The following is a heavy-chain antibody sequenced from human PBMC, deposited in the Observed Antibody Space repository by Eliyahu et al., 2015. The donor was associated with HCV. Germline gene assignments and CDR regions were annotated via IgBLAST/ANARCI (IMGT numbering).Heavy chain of an antibody. J-gene: IGHJ3*02. D-gene: IGHD3-10*01. CDR1: GYSFTSYW. Sequence: EVQLVQSGAEVKKPGESLRISCKGSGYSFTSYWISWVRQMPGKGLEWMGGIDPSDSYTNYSPSFQGHVTISADKSISTAYLQWSSLKASDTAMYYCARYTGKLYGSGSLIRRDVDAFDIWGQGTMVTVSS. CDR3: ARYTGKLYGSGSLIRRDVDAFDI. V-gene: IGHV5-10-1*03. CDR2: IDPSDSYT.